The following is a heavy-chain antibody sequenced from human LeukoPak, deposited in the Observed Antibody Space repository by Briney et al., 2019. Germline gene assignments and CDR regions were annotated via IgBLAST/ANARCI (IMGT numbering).Heavy chain of an antibody. J-gene: IGHJ3*02. V-gene: IGHV3-11*06. CDR3: ARSSRGDSFDI. Sequence: GGSLRLSCAASGFTFSDYYMSWIRQAPGKGLEWISYISSSSSYTNYADSVKGRFTISRDNAKNSLFLQMNSLRAEDTAVNYCARSSRGDSFDIWGQGTMVTVSS. CDR1: GFTFSDYY. CDR2: ISSSSSYT.